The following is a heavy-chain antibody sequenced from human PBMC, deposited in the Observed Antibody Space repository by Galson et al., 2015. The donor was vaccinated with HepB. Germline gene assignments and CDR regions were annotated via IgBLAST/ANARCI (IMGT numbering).Heavy chain of an antibody. CDR3: AKTFGWGSYPYYFDY. D-gene: IGHD1-26*01. CDR1: GFTFSSYA. CDR2: ISGSGGST. J-gene: IGHJ4*02. Sequence: SLRLSCAASGFTFSSYAMSWVRQAPGKGLEWVSAISGSGGSTYYADSVKGRFTISRDNSKNTLYLQMNSLRAEDTAVYYCAKTFGWGSYPYYFDYWGQGTLVTVSS. V-gene: IGHV3-23*01.